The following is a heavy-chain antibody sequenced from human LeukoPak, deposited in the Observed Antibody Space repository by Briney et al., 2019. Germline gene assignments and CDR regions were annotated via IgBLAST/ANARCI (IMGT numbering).Heavy chain of an antibody. CDR2: IYSGGST. CDR1: GFIFSSNY. J-gene: IGHJ4*02. CDR3: AKVSTVVPLVSASSFDY. Sequence: GGSLRLSCAASGFIFSSNYMSWVRQAPGKGLEWVSAIYSGGSTYYADSVKGRFTISRDISKNTLYLQMNGLRAEDTAVYYCAKVSTVVPLVSASSFDYWGQGTLVTVSS. D-gene: IGHD4-23*01. V-gene: IGHV3-53*01.